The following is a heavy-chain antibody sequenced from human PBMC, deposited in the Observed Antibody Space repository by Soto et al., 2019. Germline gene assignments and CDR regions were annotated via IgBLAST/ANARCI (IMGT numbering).Heavy chain of an antibody. V-gene: IGHV1-69*01. CDR3: ARSRGSSTSLEIYYSYYYGMDG. D-gene: IGHD2-2*01. CDR2: IIPISGTA. CDR1: GGTFSSYA. J-gene: IGHJ6*01. Sequence: QVQLVQSGAEVKKPGSSVKVSCKASGGTFSSYAISWVRQAPGQGLEWMGGIIPISGTANYAQKFKGRVTITADEPTSTAYMALSSLRSEDTAVYYCARSRGSSTSLEIYYSYYYGMDGWGQGTRVPVSS.